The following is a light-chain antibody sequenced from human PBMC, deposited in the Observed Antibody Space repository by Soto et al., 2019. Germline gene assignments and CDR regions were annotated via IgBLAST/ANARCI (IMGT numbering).Light chain of an antibody. CDR2: GAS. CDR3: QQYSKWPT. V-gene: IGKV3-15*01. J-gene: IGKJ5*01. CDR1: SSY. Sequence: EIVLTQYPGTLSLSPGERATLSCRASSSYLAWYQQKVGQAPRLLIDGASIRATGIPARFSGSGSGTEFTLTISCLQSEDLAVYYCQQYSKWPTFGQGTRLEIK.